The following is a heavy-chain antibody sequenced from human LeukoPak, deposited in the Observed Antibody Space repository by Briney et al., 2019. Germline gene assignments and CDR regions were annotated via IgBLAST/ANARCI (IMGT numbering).Heavy chain of an antibody. J-gene: IGHJ4*02. Sequence: PSETLSLTCTVSGGSISSYYWSWIRQPPGKGLESIGYIYYSGSTNYNPSLKSRVTISVDTSKNQFSLKLSAVTAADTAVYYCARRTGYDTSGYYYYFDRWGQGTLVTVSS. D-gene: IGHD3-22*01. CDR3: ARRTGYDTSGYYYYFDR. CDR1: GGSISSYY. V-gene: IGHV4-59*08. CDR2: IYYSGST.